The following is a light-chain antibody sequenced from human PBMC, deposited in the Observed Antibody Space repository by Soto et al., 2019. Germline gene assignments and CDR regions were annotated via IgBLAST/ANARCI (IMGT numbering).Light chain of an antibody. CDR2: NNN. CDR3: QSYDSSLSGVV. CDR1: SSNIGAGYD. Sequence: QLVLTQPPSVSGAPGQRVTISCTGSSSNIGAGYDVHWYQQLPGTAPKPLIYNNNNRPSGVPDRFSGSKSGTSASLAITGLQADDEADYYCQSYDSSLSGVVFGGGTKVTVL. J-gene: IGLJ2*01. V-gene: IGLV1-40*01.